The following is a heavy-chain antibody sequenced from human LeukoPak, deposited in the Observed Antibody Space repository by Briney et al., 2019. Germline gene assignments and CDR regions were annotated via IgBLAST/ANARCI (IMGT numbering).Heavy chain of an antibody. CDR3: ATPHPDGYSGYDYLY. Sequence: VASVTVSCKVSGYTLTELSMHWVRQAPGKGLEWMGGFDPEDGETIYAQKFQGRVTMTEDTSTDTAYMELSSLRSEDTAVYYCATPHPDGYSGYDYLYWGQGTLVTVSS. CDR1: GYTLTELS. J-gene: IGHJ4*02. V-gene: IGHV1-24*01. CDR2: FDPEDGET. D-gene: IGHD5-12*01.